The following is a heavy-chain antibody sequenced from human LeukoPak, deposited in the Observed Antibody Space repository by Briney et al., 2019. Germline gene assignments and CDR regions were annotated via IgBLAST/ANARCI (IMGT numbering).Heavy chain of an antibody. D-gene: IGHD3-22*01. CDR1: GFTFSSYA. Sequence: GGSLRLSCAASGFTFSSYAMSWVRQAPGKGLEWVSGISWNSGSIGYADSVKGRFTISRDNAKNSLYLQMNSLRAEDTALYYCAKGSYDSSGYYGVFDYWGQGTLVTVSS. CDR3: AKGSYDSSGYYGVFDY. V-gene: IGHV3-9*01. CDR2: ISWNSGSI. J-gene: IGHJ4*02.